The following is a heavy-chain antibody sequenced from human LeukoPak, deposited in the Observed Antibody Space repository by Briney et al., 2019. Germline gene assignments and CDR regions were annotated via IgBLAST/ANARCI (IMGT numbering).Heavy chain of an antibody. V-gene: IGHV4-34*01. Sequence: SETLSLTCGVYGGSLSGYCWRWIRQPPGKGLEWIGEINHSGSTNYNPSLKSRVTISVDTSKNQFSLKLSSVTAADTAVYYCARGKARRVSWFDPWGQGTLVTVSS. CDR2: INHSGST. D-gene: IGHD1-1*01. CDR3: ARGKARRVSWFDP. CDR1: GGSLSGYC. J-gene: IGHJ5*02.